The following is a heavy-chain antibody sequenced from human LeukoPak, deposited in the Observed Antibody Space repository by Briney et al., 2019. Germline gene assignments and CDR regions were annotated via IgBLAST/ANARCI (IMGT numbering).Heavy chain of an antibody. CDR2: ISSSGSTI. CDR1: GFTFSSYE. Sequence: GGSLRLFCAASGFTFSSYEMNWVRQAPGKGLEWVSYISSSGSTIYYADSVKGRFTISRDNAKNSLYLQMNSLRAEDTAVYYCVRQWLERGISGLDYWGQGTLVTVSS. V-gene: IGHV3-48*03. J-gene: IGHJ4*02. CDR3: VRQWLERGISGLDY. D-gene: IGHD6-19*01.